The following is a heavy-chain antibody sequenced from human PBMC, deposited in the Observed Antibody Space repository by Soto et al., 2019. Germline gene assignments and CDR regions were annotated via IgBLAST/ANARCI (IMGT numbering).Heavy chain of an antibody. CDR2: IYYSGST. Sequence: SETLSLTCAVSGGSIGGGGDSWSWIRQPPGKGLEWIGYIYYSGSTYYNPSLKSRVTISVDTSKNQFSLKLSSVTAADTAVYYCARVYYYDSSGYYAEPHRENWFDPWGQGTLVTVSS. J-gene: IGHJ5*02. CDR1: GGSIGGGGDS. CDR3: ARVYYYDSSGYYAEPHRENWFDP. D-gene: IGHD3-22*01. V-gene: IGHV4-30-2*03.